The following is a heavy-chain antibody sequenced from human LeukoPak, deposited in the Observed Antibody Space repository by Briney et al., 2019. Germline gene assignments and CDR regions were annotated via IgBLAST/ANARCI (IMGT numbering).Heavy chain of an antibody. J-gene: IGHJ4*02. D-gene: IGHD6-19*01. CDR3: ASAGIAVAGTNYFDY. CDR2: IYYSGST. CDR1: GGSISSYY. Sequence: SETLSLTCTVSGGSISSYYWSWIRQPPGKGLERIGYIYYSGSTNYNPSLKSRVTISVDTSKNQFSLKLSSVTAADTAVYYCASAGIAVAGTNYFDYWGQGTLVTVSS. V-gene: IGHV4-59*01.